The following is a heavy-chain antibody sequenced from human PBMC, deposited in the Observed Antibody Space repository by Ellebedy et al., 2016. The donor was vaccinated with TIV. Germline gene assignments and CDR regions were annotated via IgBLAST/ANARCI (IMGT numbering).Heavy chain of an antibody. Sequence: SETLSLXCTVSGGSIRGYYWSWIRQPPGKGLEWIGYIFYIGSTNYNPSLKSRVTMSVDTSKNQFSLELGSVTATDTAVYYCARQGASNYYYNYGLDVWGQGTTVTVSS. CDR1: GGSIRGYY. D-gene: IGHD4-11*01. CDR2: IFYIGST. CDR3: ARQGASNYYYNYGLDV. V-gene: IGHV4-59*08. J-gene: IGHJ6*02.